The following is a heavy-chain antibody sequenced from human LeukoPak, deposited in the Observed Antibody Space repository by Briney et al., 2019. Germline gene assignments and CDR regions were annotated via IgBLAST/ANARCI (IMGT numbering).Heavy chain of an antibody. CDR2: INQDGSEK. Sequence: PGGSLRLSCGASGFTFDDYWMSWVRQAPGQGLEWVANINQDGSEKYYLDSAKGRFTISRDNSKNTLYLQMNSLRAEDTAVYYCARQWLVNGWGQGTLVTVSS. CDR3: ARQWLVNG. V-gene: IGHV3-7*03. CDR1: GFTFDDYW. D-gene: IGHD6-19*01. J-gene: IGHJ4*02.